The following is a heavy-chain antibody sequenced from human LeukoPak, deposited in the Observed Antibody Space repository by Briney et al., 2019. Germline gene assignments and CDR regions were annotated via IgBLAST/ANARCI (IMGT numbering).Heavy chain of an antibody. CDR3: ARLQLPGSAFDI. J-gene: IGHJ3*02. CDR2: IWYDGSNK. V-gene: IGHV3-33*08. CDR1: GFTFSSYA. Sequence: GGSLRLSCAASGFTFSSYAMHWVRQAPGKGLEWVAVIWYDGSNKYYADSVKGRFTISRDNSKNTLYLQMNSLRAEDTAVYYCARLQLPGSAFDIWGQGTMVTVSS. D-gene: IGHD6-6*01.